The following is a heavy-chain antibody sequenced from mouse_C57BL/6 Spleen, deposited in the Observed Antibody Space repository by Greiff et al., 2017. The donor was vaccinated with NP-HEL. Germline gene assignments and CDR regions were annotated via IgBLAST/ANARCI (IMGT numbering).Heavy chain of an antibody. Sequence: VQRVESGPELVKPGASVKISCKASGYAFSSSWMNWVKQRPGKGLEWIGRIYPGDGDTNYNGKFKGKATLTADKSSSTAYMQLSSLTSEDSAVYFCATMVPYYYAMDYWGQGTSVTVSS. D-gene: IGHD2-2*01. V-gene: IGHV1-82*01. CDR3: ATMVPYYYAMDY. J-gene: IGHJ4*01. CDR2: IYPGDGDT. CDR1: GYAFSSSW.